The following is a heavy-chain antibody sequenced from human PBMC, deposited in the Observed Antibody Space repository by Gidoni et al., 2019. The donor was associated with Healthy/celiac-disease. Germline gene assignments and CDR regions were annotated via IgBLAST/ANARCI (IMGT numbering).Heavy chain of an antibody. CDR1: GYSFTSYW. Sequence: EVQLVQSGAEVKKLGESLRISCKGSGYSFTSYWISWVRQMPGKGLEWMGRIDPSDSYTNYSPSFQGHVTISADKSISTAYLQWSSLKASDTAMYYCARSKYYYDSSGSQGAFDIWGQGTMVTVSS. J-gene: IGHJ3*02. D-gene: IGHD3-22*01. CDR2: IDPSDSYT. CDR3: ARSKYYYDSSGSQGAFDI. V-gene: IGHV5-10-1*03.